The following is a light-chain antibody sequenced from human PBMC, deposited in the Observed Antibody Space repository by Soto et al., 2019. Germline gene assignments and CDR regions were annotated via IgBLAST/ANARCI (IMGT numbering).Light chain of an antibody. V-gene: IGKV3-20*01. Sequence: EIVLTQFPGTLSLSPGEKTTLSCRASQSVSSNYLAWYQQKPGQPPRLLIYGASSRATGIPDRFSGSGSGTDFTLTISRLEPEDFAVSYCQQYGSSPTFGQGTKVEVK. J-gene: IGKJ1*01. CDR2: GAS. CDR1: QSVSSNY. CDR3: QQYGSSPT.